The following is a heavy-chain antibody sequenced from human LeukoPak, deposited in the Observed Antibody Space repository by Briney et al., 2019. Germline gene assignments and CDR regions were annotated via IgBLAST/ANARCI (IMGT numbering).Heavy chain of an antibody. CDR1: GGSISSYY. D-gene: IGHD3-10*01. J-gene: IGHJ4*02. Sequence: SETLSLTCTVSGGSISSYYWSWIRQPPGKGLEWIGYIYYSGSTNYNPSLKSRVTISVDTSKNQFSLKLGSVTAADTAVYYCARDFSRVGGYFDYWGQGTLVTVSS. CDR2: IYYSGST. CDR3: ARDFSRVGGYFDY. V-gene: IGHV4-59*01.